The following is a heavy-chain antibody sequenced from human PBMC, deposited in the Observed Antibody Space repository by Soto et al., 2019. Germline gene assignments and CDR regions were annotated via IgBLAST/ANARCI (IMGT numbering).Heavy chain of an antibody. D-gene: IGHD4-17*01. CDR2: IFSDNER. J-gene: IGHJ6*02. Sequence: SGPTLVNPTETLTQTCTVSGFSLTTGKMGVSWIRQPPGKALEWLAHIFSDNERSYSTSLQGRLTISKDTSGSQVVLSMTNVDPVDTATYYCARMNVDSYQFYYAMDVWGQGTTVTVSS. CDR1: GFSLTTGKMG. CDR3: ARMNVDSYQFYYAMDV. V-gene: IGHV2-26*01.